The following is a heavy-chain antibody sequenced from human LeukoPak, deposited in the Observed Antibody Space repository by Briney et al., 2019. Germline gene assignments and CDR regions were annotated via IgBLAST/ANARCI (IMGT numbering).Heavy chain of an antibody. D-gene: IGHD5-18*01. CDR3: ARGKYSYAYFGAYYFDY. Sequence: SETLSLTCTVSGGSISSYYWSWIRQPPGKGLEWIGYIYYSGSTNYNPSLKSRVTISVDTSKKQISLKLSSVTAADTAVYYCARGKYSYAYFGAYYFDYWGQGTLVTVSS. J-gene: IGHJ4*02. V-gene: IGHV4-59*12. CDR1: GGSISSYY. CDR2: IYYSGST.